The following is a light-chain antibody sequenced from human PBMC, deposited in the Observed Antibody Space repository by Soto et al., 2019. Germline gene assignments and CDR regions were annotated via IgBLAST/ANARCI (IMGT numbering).Light chain of an antibody. J-gene: IGKJ2*01. CDR1: QTVNSY. V-gene: IGKV1-39*01. CDR2: AAS. Sequence: DIQMTQSPSSLSAYVTDRVTITCRASQTVNSYLNWYQQKPGKATKLLISAASTLQGGVPSRFSASGSGTEFTLTISSLRLEDFATYYCQQSFVSPYTFGQGTKLEI. CDR3: QQSFVSPYT.